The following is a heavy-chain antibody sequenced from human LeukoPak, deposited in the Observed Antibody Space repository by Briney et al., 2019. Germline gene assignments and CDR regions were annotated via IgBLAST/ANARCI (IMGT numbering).Heavy chain of an antibody. CDR1: GESFSGYY. D-gene: IGHD6-19*01. CDR3: ARRPGYSSGWYSLYYFDY. V-gene: IGHV4-34*01. Sequence: SETLSVTCADYGESFSGYYWSWIRQPPGKGLEWIGEINHSGSTNYNPSLKSRVTISVDTSKNQFSLKLSSVTAADTAVYYCARRPGYSSGWYSLYYFDYWGQGTLVTVSS. J-gene: IGHJ4*02. CDR2: INHSGST.